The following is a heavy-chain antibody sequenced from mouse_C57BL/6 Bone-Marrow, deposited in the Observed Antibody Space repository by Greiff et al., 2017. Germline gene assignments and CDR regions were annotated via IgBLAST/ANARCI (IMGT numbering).Heavy chain of an antibody. D-gene: IGHD4-1*01. Sequence: EVQLQQSGAELVRPGYPVKMSCKTSGHTFTSYGTTWVKQRPGQGLEGIGYIYIGNGYTAYTEKFKGKATLTADTSSSTAYMQLSSLTSDDSAIYFCARWDWVDYWGQGTTLTVSS. CDR1: GHTFTSYG. CDR3: ARWDWVDY. V-gene: IGHV1-58*01. J-gene: IGHJ2*01. CDR2: IYIGNGYT.